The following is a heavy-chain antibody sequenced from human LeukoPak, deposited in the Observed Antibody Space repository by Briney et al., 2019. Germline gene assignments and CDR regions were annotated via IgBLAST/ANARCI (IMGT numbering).Heavy chain of an antibody. D-gene: IGHD3-10*01. CDR2: IFYLGST. CDR1: GGSISSYY. CDR3: ARGRYYASGGDFDY. J-gene: IGHJ4*02. Sequence: PSETLSLTCTVSGGSISSYYWSWIRQPPGKGLEWIGYIFYLGSTNYNPSLKSRVTISVDTSKKQFSLKLSSVTAADTAVYYCARGRYYASGGDFDYWGQGTLVTVSS. V-gene: IGHV4-59*08.